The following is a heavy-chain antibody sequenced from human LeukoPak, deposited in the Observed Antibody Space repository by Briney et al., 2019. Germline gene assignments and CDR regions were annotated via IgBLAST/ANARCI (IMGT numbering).Heavy chain of an antibody. CDR1: GFNFGDHA. J-gene: IGHJ4*02. CDR3: ARDGLDYYDSSGYYPFDY. V-gene: IGHV3-64*01. CDR2: ISSNGGST. Sequence: GSLRLSCTTSGFNFGDHAMTWVRQAPGKGLEYVSAISSNGGSTYYANSVKGRFTISRDNSKNTLYLQMGSLRAEDMAVYYCARDGLDYYDSSGYYPFDYWGQGTLVTVSS. D-gene: IGHD3-22*01.